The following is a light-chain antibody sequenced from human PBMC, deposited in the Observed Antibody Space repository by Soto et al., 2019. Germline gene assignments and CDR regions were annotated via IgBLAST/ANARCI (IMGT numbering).Light chain of an antibody. CDR3: HKYSHWPPQYS. Sequence: ETVMTQSPATLYVSPGERVTLSCRASQSVSTNLAWYQHKSGQAPRLLIYAASTRATGIPARFSGSGAGTDFTLTISILQSEDFAVYYCHKYSHWPPQYSFGQGTKLEIK. V-gene: IGKV3-15*01. CDR1: QSVSTN. CDR2: AAS. J-gene: IGKJ2*03.